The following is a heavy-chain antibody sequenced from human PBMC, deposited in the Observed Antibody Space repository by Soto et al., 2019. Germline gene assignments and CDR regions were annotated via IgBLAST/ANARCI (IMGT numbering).Heavy chain of an antibody. D-gene: IGHD1-26*01. V-gene: IGHV3-33*01. Sequence: GGSLRLSCAASGFTFSSYGMHWVRQAPGKGLEWVAVIWYDGSNKYYADSVKGRFTISRDNSKNTLYLQMNSLRAEDTAEYYGARDSVYAKWEPPYDDFDIWGQGTMVTVSS. CDR2: IWYDGSNK. J-gene: IGHJ3*02. CDR1: GFTFSSYG. CDR3: ARDSVYAKWEPPYDDFDI.